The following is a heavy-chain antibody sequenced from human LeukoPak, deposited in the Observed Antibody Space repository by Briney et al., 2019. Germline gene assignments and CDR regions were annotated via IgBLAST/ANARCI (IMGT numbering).Heavy chain of an antibody. D-gene: IGHD3-10*01. J-gene: IGHJ4*02. CDR3: ARDQGITMVRGVSSPGNDY. CDR1: GYTFTSYG. Sequence: GASVKVSCKASGYTFTSYGISWVRQAPGQGLEWMGWISAYNGNTNYAQKLQGRVTMTTDTSTSTAYMELSSLRSEDTAVYYCARDQGITMVRGVSSPGNDYWGQGTLVTVSS. CDR2: ISAYNGNT. V-gene: IGHV1-18*04.